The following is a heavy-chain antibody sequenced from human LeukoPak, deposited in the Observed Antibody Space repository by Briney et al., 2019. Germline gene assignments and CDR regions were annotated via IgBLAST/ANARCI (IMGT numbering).Heavy chain of an antibody. V-gene: IGHV1-18*01. CDR1: GYTFTSYG. Sequence: ASVKVSCKASGYTFTSYGISWVRQAPGQGLEWMGWISAYNGNTNYAQKLQGRVTMTTDTPTSTAYMELRRLRSDDTAVYYCARDRGGLRYFDWLSWFDPWGQGTLVTVSS. J-gene: IGHJ5*02. CDR2: ISAYNGNT. CDR3: ARDRGGLRYFDWLSWFDP. D-gene: IGHD3-9*01.